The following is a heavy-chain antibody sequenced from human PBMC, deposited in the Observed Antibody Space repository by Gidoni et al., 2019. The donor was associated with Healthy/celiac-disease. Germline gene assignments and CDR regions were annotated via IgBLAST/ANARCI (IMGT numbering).Heavy chain of an antibody. CDR2: INPNSGGT. D-gene: IGHD1-26*01. CDR3: AREDLSGSYDRFDP. V-gene: IGHV1-2*04. CDR1: CCTLPGDY. Sequence: QVQLVQSGAGVKKPGASVKVSCTASCCTLPGDYMHWLRQAPVQGLEWMGWINPNSGGTNYAQKVQGWVTMTRDTSISTAYMELSRLRSDDTAVYYCAREDLSGSYDRFDPWGQGTLVTVSS. J-gene: IGHJ5*02.